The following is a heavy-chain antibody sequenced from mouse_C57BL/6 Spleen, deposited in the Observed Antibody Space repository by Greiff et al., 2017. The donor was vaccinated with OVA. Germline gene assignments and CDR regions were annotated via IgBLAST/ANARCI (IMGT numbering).Heavy chain of an antibody. D-gene: IGHD2-5*01. Sequence: VQLVESGAELVKPGASVKLSCKASGYTFTSYWMHWVKQRPGQGLEWIGMIHPNSGSTNYNEKFKSKATLTVDKSSSTAYMQLSSLTSEDSAVYYCARDSNYAYWGQGTLVTVSA. CDR2: IHPNSGST. CDR3: ARDSNYAY. J-gene: IGHJ3*01. CDR1: GYTFTSYW. V-gene: IGHV1-64*01.